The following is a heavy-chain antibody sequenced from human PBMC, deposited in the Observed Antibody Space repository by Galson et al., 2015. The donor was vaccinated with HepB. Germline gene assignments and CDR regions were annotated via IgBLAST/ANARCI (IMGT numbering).Heavy chain of an antibody. CDR2: ISYDGSNK. J-gene: IGHJ6*02. Sequence: SLRLSCAASGFTLSSYGMHWVRQAPGKGLEWVAVISYDGSNKYYVDSVKGRFTISRDNSKNTLFLQMNSLRAEDTAVYYCAKDLRSGRDYYYYYGMDVWGQGTTVTVSS. CDR3: AKDLRSGRDYYYYYGMDV. CDR1: GFTLSSYG. V-gene: IGHV3-30*18.